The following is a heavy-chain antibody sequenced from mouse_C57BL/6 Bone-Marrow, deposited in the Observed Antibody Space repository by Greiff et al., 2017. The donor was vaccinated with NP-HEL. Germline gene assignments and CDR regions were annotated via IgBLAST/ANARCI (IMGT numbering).Heavy chain of an antibody. V-gene: IGHV2-9*02. Sequence: VMLVESGPGLVAPSQSLSITCTVSGFSLTSYGVNWVRQPPGKGLEWLGVIWAGGSTNYNSALMSRLSISKDNSKSQVFLKMSSLQTDDTAMYYCARRITTVVEGAWFAYWGQGTLVTVSA. D-gene: IGHD1-1*01. CDR2: IWAGGST. J-gene: IGHJ3*01. CDR3: ARRITTVVEGAWFAY. CDR1: GFSLTSYG.